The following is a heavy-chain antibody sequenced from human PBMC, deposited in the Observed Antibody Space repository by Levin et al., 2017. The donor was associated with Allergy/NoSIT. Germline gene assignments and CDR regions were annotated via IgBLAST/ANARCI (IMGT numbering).Heavy chain of an antibody. D-gene: IGHD3-3*01. V-gene: IGHV4-34*01. CDR3: ARGMTRIYGVVTPRGGDY. Sequence: SETLSLTCAVYGGSFSGYFWSWIRQPPGKGLEWIGEINHRGDTNYSPSLKSRVSISVDTSKNQFSLKLSSVTAAATAIYYCARGMTRIYGVVTPRGGDYWGQGILVTVSS. J-gene: IGHJ4*02. CDR2: INHRGDT. CDR1: GGSFSGYF.